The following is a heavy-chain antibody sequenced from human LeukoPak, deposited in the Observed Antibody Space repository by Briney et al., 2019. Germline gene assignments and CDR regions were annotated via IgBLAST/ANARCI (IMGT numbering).Heavy chain of an antibody. CDR2: ISSSSSCT. Sequence: GGSLRLSCAASGFTFSDYYMSWIRQAPGKGLEWVSYISSSSSCTKYRDSVKGRFTISRDNAKNSLYLQVNSLRAEDTAVYYCARGTGTTAYFDYWGQGTLVTVSS. CDR3: ARGTGTTAYFDY. V-gene: IGHV3-11*06. J-gene: IGHJ4*02. D-gene: IGHD1-1*01. CDR1: GFTFSDYY.